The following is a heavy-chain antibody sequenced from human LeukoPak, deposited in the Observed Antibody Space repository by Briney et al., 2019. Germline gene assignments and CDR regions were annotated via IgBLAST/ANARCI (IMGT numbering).Heavy chain of an antibody. Sequence: GGSLRLSCAASGFTLSLYWMHWVRQAPGKGLVWVSRIETDGSSTNYADSVKGPCTISRDNAKNTLYLQMNSLRAEDTAVYYCARDPSAVTGYFDYWGQGTLVTVSS. D-gene: IGHD6-19*01. CDR2: IETDGSST. CDR1: GFTLSLYW. J-gene: IGHJ4*02. CDR3: ARDPSAVTGYFDY. V-gene: IGHV3-74*01.